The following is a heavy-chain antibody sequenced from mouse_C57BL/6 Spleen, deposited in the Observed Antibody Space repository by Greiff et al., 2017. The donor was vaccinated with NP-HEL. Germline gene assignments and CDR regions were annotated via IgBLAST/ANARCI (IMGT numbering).Heavy chain of an antibody. Sequence: VQLKESGTVLARPGASVKMSCKTSGYTFTSYWMHWVKQRPGQGLEWIGAIYPGNSDTSYNQKFKGKAKLTAVTSSSTAYMELSSLTNEDSAVYYCTRDYGSSPYYFDYWGQGTTLTVSS. CDR1: GYTFTSYW. V-gene: IGHV1-5*01. CDR2: IYPGNSDT. D-gene: IGHD1-1*01. J-gene: IGHJ2*01. CDR3: TRDYGSSPYYFDY.